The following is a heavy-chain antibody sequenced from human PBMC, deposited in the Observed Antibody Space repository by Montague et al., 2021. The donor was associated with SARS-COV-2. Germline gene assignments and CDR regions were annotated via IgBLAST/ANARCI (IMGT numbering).Heavy chain of an antibody. Sequence: SETLSLTCTVSGGSIRTSSYYWGWICQPPGKGLDWIGSNYYSGSTYYNPSLKSRVTISVDTSKNQFSLKLSSVTAADTAVYYCAMRGGALDAFDIWGQGTMVIVSS. J-gene: IGHJ3*02. V-gene: IGHV4-39*01. D-gene: IGHD4-17*01. CDR1: GGSIRTSSYY. CDR2: NYYSGST. CDR3: AMRGGALDAFDI.